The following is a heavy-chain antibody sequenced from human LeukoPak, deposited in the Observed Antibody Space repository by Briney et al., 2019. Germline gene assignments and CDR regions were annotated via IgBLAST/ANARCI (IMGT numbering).Heavy chain of an antibody. J-gene: IGHJ4*02. CDR3: ARNFPSVTYPSFDY. Sequence: SETLSLTCAVYGGSFSGYYWSWIRQPPGKGLEWIGEINHSGSTNYNPSLKSRVTISVDTSENQFSLKLSSVTAADTAVYYCARNFPSVTYPSFDYWGQGTLVTVSS. D-gene: IGHD2-21*02. CDR2: INHSGST. CDR1: GGSFSGYY. V-gene: IGHV4-34*01.